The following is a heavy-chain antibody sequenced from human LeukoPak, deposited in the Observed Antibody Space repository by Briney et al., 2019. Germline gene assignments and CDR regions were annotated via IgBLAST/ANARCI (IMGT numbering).Heavy chain of an antibody. J-gene: IGHJ4*02. CDR2: FDPAEGKN. D-gene: IGHD3-3*01. V-gene: IGHV1-24*01. CDR3: ATRALRFLEWSEFDY. Sequence: GASVKVSCKVSGYTFTDLSVHWVRQAPGKGLEWIGGFDPAEGKNIDAQKFQGRVTLTVDTSTETVYMELSSLTSDDTAVYYCATRALRFLEWSEFDYWGQGTLVTVS. CDR1: GYTFTDLS.